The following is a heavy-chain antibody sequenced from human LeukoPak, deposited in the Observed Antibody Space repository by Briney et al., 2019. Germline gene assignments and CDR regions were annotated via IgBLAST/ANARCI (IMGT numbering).Heavy chain of an antibody. V-gene: IGHV3-7*01. CDR1: GFTFSSYW. Sequence: PGGSLRLSCAASGFTFSSYWMSWVRQAPGKGLEWVANIKQDGSEKYYVDSVKGRFTISRDNAKNSLYLQMNSLRAEDTAVYYCARELLLWFGKLGAFDIWGQGTMVTVSS. CDR3: ARELLLWFGKLGAFDI. D-gene: IGHD3-10*01. J-gene: IGHJ3*02. CDR2: IKQDGSEK.